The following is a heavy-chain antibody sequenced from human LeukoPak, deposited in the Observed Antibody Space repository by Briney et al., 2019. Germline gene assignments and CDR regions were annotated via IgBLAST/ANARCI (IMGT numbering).Heavy chain of an antibody. CDR2: INYSGST. V-gene: IGHV4-59*08. CDR3: ARRLGPSDVFDI. CDR1: GGSITGYY. D-gene: IGHD3-22*01. J-gene: IGHJ3*02. Sequence: SETLSLTCTVSGGSITGYYWSWVRQPPGKGLEWIAYINYSGSTNYTPSLKSRVTISVDTSKNQFSLKLRSVTAADTAVYYCARRLGPSDVFDIWGQGTMVPVSS.